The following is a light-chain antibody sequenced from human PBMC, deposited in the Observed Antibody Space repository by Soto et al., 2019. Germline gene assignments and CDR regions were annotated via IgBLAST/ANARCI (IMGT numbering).Light chain of an antibody. V-gene: IGLV2-14*02. CDR2: HDS. CDR3: SSYTSGSTYV. CDR1: SRDIGTYDF. J-gene: IGLJ1*01. Sequence: QSALTQPASVSGSPGQSITISCTGTSRDIGTYDFVSWYQQHPGKAPELIIYHDSKRPSGVSNRFSGAKSGYTASLTISGLQAEDEADYYCSSYTSGSTYVFGTGTKVTVL.